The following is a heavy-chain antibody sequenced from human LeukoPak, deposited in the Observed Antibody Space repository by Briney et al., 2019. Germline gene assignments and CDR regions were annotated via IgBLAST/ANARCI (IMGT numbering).Heavy chain of an antibody. Sequence: PGGSLRLSCATSGFTFSRYWMHWVRQAPGKGLEWVALILYDGSNKYFPDSVKGRFTTSRDNSKNTLYLQMNSLRAEDTAVYYCARDSNGMDVWGQGTTVTVSS. J-gene: IGHJ6*02. CDR3: ARDSNGMDV. V-gene: IGHV3-30*03. CDR1: GFTFSRYW. CDR2: ILYDGSNK.